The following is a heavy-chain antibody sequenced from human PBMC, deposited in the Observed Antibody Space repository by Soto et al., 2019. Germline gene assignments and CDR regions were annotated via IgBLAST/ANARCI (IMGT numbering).Heavy chain of an antibody. V-gene: IGHV4-59*08. J-gene: IGHJ5*01. CDR2: IYNSGTT. Sequence: PSETLSLTCTVSGGSISGYYWSWLRQSPGKGLEWIAYIYNSGTTNYNPSLTSRTTISVDTSKNQFSLKLSSVTAADTAVYYCARHYGSGTYPLDSWGHGTLVTVSS. D-gene: IGHD3-10*01. CDR3: ARHYGSGTYPLDS. CDR1: GGSISGYY.